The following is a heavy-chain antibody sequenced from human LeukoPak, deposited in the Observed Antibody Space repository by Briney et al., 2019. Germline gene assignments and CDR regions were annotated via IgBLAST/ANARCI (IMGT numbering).Heavy chain of an antibody. CDR2: ISAYNGNT. CDR1: GYTFTSYA. J-gene: IGHJ4*02. D-gene: IGHD3-22*01. Sequence: ASVKVSCKASGYTFTSYAMNWVRQAPGQGLEWMGWISAYNGNTNYAQKLQGRVTMTTDTSTSTAYMELRSLRSDDTAVYYCARWALYDSTQCDYWGQGTLVTVSS. CDR3: ARWALYDSTQCDY. V-gene: IGHV1-18*01.